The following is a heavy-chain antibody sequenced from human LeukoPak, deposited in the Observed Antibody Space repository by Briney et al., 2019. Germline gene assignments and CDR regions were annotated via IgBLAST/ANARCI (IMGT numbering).Heavy chain of an antibody. CDR3: ARDGDWYYFDY. D-gene: IGHD3/OR15-3a*01. Sequence: SETLSLTCTVSGGSISYYYWNWIRQPPGKGLEWIGYIYYSGSTNYNPSLKSRVTISVDTSKNQFSLKLSSVTAADTAVYYCARDGDWYYFDYWGQGTLVTVSS. J-gene: IGHJ4*02. CDR1: GGSISYYY. CDR2: IYYSGST. V-gene: IGHV4-59*01.